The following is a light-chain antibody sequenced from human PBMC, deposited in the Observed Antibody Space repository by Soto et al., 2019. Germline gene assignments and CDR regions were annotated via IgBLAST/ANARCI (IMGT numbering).Light chain of an antibody. CDR1: SSNIGAGYD. J-gene: IGLJ3*02. CDR3: QSYDSSLRGSWV. Sequence: QSVLTQPPSVSGAPGQRVTISCTGSSSNIGAGYDVHWYQQFPGTAPKLLIYGNSNRPSGVPDRFSGSKSGTSASLAITGLQAEDEADYYCQSYDSSLRGSWVFGGGTKVTVL. V-gene: IGLV1-40*01. CDR2: GNS.